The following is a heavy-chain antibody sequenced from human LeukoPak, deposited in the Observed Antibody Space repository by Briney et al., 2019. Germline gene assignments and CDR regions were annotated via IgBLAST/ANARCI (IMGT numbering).Heavy chain of an antibody. CDR1: GLTFSDYS. D-gene: IGHD6-13*01. CDR2: ISAGGGST. CDR3: AKDAAGPEY. V-gene: IGHV3-23*01. Sequence: GGSLGLSCAASGLTFSDYSMTWVRQAPGKGLFWVSGISAGGGSTYYADSVKGRFSISRDNSRNTLYLQMNSLRAEDTAVYYCAKDAAGPEYWGQGTLVTVSS. J-gene: IGHJ4*02.